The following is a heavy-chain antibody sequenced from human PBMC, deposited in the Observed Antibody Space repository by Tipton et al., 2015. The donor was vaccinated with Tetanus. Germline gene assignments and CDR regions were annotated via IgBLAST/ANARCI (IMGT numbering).Heavy chain of an antibody. CDR3: ATDGLPRGFVMVEATTQKYFRH. CDR2: ISGSGDTT. V-gene: IGHV3-23*01. CDR1: WDSISSHK. J-gene: IGHJ1*01. Sequence: VQPSGTLSLTCDVSWDSISSHKWWSWVRQPPGKGLVWVSSISGSGDTTYYADSVRGRFTVSRDNSKDTVYLDVRSLRDEDTAVYYCATDGLPRGFVMVEATTQKYFRHWGRGTLVTVSS. D-gene: IGHD2-21*01.